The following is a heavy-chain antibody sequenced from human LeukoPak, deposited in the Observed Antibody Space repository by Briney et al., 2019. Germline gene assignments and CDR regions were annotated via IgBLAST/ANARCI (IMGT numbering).Heavy chain of an antibody. V-gene: IGHV3-21*01. CDR2: ISSSTIDL. J-gene: IGHJ4*02. Sequence: GGSLRLSCAASGFIFSSYSMNWVRQAPGKGLEWVSSISSSTIDLYYADSVKGRFTISRDNAKNSLYLQMNSLRAEDTAVYYCARASHGNYVWGRAAYWGQGPLVTVSS. CDR1: GFIFSSYS. CDR3: ARASHGNYVWGRAAY. D-gene: IGHD3-16*01.